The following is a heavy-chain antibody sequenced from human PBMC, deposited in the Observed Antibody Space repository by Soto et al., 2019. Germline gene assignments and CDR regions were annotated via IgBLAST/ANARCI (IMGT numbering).Heavy chain of an antibody. CDR2: VTSVFRTA. CDR3: ARGLCSSASCYGALNDAFDI. J-gene: IGHJ3*02. D-gene: IGHD2-2*01. Sequence: QVQLVQSGAEVKKPGSSVKVSCKTSGGTFNNYAISWVRQAPGQGPEWMGGVTSVFRTAQYAQRFQGRVTITADNTTTTVYMELSSLRSDDTAVYYCARGLCSSASCYGALNDAFDIWGQGTLVTVSS. CDR1: GGTFNNYA. V-gene: IGHV1-69*06.